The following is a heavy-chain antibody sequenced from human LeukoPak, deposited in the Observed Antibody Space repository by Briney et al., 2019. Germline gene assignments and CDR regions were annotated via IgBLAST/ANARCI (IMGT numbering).Heavy chain of an antibody. CDR1: GGSFSVYY. V-gene: IGHV4-34*01. J-gene: IGHJ4*02. D-gene: IGHD6-19*01. CDR3: ARSRRGSSGWYGH. CDR2: INHSGST. Sequence: SETLSLTCAVYGGSFSVYYWGWIRQPPGKGLEWIGEINHSGSTNYNPSLKSRVTISVDTSKNQFSLKLSSVTAADTAVYYCARSRRGSSGWYGHWGQGTLVTVSS.